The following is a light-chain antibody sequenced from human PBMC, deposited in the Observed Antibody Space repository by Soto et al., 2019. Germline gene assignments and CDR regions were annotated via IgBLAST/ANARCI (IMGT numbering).Light chain of an antibody. Sequence: EIVLTQSPGTLSLSPGERATLSCRASQSVTSSYLAWYQQKPGQAPRLLIYDASNRATGIPDRFSGSGSGTDFTLTISRLEPEDFAVYYCQQYGSSPLVTFGQGTRLEIK. CDR1: QSVTSSY. CDR2: DAS. J-gene: IGKJ5*01. CDR3: QQYGSSPLVT. V-gene: IGKV3-20*01.